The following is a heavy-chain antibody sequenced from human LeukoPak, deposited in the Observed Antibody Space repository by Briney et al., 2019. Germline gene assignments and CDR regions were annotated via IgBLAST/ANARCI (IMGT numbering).Heavy chain of an antibody. CDR1: GFTFSSYS. D-gene: IGHD6-19*01. CDR2: ISSSSSTI. J-gene: IGHJ4*02. V-gene: IGHV3-48*04. Sequence: GGSLRLSCAASGFTFSSYSMNWVRQAPGKGLEWVSYISSSSSTIYYADSVKGRFTISRDNAKNSLYLQMNSLRAEDTAVYYCASGLDIAVAGPGGYFDYWGQGTLVTVSS. CDR3: ASGLDIAVAGPGGYFDY.